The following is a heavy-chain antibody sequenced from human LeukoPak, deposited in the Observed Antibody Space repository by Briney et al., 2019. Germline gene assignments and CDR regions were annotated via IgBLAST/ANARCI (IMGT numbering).Heavy chain of an antibody. J-gene: IGHJ4*02. CDR2: ISAYNGNT. V-gene: IGHV1-18*01. CDR1: GGTLRNFG. Sequence: ASVKVSCKASGGTLRNFGISWVRQAPGQGLEWMGWISAYNGNTNYAQKFQGRVTITRDTSASTAYMELSSLRSEDTAVYYCARDYSSSWFDYRGQGTLVTVSS. CDR3: ARDYSSSWFDY. D-gene: IGHD6-13*01.